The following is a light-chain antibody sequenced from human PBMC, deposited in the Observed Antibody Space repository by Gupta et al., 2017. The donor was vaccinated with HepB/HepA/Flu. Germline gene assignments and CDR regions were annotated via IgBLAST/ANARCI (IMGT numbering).Light chain of an antibody. J-gene: IGKJ2*01. V-gene: IGKV3-20*01. Sequence: EIVLTQSPGTLSLSPGERATLSCRASQSVSSSYLAWYQQKPGQAPRLLIHGESSRATGIPDRFSGSGSGTDFTLTISRLGPEDFAVYYCQQYGSSYTFGQGTKLEIK. CDR1: QSVSSSY. CDR3: QQYGSSYT. CDR2: GES.